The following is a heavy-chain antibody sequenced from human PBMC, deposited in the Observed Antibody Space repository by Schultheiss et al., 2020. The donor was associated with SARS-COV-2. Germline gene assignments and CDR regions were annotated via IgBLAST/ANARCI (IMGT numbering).Heavy chain of an antibody. CDR2: IYYSGST. V-gene: IGHV4-59*12. Sequence: SETLSLTCTVSGGSISSYYWSWIRQPPGKGLEWIGYIYYSGSTNYNPSLKSRVTISVDTSKNQFSLKLSSVTAADTAVYYCARADSSGYPDYWGQGTLVTVSS. J-gene: IGHJ4*02. D-gene: IGHD3-22*01. CDR3: ARADSSGYPDY. CDR1: GGSISSYY.